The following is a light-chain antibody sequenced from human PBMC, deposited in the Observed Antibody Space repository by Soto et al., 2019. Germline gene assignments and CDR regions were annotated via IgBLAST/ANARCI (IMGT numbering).Light chain of an antibody. V-gene: IGKV1-9*01. CDR2: AAS. CDR3: QQLNSYPRT. J-gene: IGKJ1*01. Sequence: DIQLTQSPSCLSASVGDRGTITWRASQGISSYLGWYQQKRGKAPKLLIYAASTLQSGVPSRFSGSGSGTEFTLTISSLQPEDFATYYCQQLNSYPRTFGQGTKVEIK. CDR1: QGISSY.